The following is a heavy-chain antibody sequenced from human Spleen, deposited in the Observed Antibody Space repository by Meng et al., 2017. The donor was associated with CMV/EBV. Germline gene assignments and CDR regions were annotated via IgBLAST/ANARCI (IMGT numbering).Heavy chain of an antibody. CDR1: GFTFSSYA. V-gene: IGHV3-48*04. J-gene: IGHJ6*02. CDR3: ARVSGYCSTTSCQWVGGEGYYYYAMDV. Sequence: GGSLRLSCAASGFTFSSYAMHWVRQAPGKGLEWVSYISSSSTTIYYADSVKGRFTISRDNAKRSLFLQMSSLRAEDTAVYYCARVSGYCSTTSCQWVGGEGYYYYAMDVWGQGTTVTVSS. D-gene: IGHD2-2*01. CDR2: ISSSSTTI.